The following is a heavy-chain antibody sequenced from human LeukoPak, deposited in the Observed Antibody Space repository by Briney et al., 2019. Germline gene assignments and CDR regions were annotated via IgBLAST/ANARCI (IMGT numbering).Heavy chain of an antibody. Sequence: PGGSLRLSCAASGFTFSSYSMDWVRQAPGKGLEWVSYTSSSSSTIKYADSVRGRFTISRDNAENSLYLQMNSLRDEDTAVYYCAAELVRYSSSGGHWGQGTLVTVSS. CDR2: TSSSSSTI. J-gene: IGHJ4*02. V-gene: IGHV3-48*02. CDR3: AAELVRYSSSGGH. D-gene: IGHD6-13*01. CDR1: GFTFSSYS.